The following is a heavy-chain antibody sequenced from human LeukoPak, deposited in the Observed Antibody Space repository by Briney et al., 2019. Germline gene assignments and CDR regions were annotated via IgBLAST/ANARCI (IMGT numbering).Heavy chain of an antibody. CDR2: INHSGST. D-gene: IGHD6-19*01. Sequence: PSETLSLTCAVYGGSFSGYYWSWIRQPPGRGLEWIGEINHSGSTNYNPSLKSRVTISVDTSKNQFSLKLSSVTAADTAVYYCARTQKVSIAVAGSSDYRGQGTLVTVSS. CDR1: GGSFSGYY. J-gene: IGHJ4*02. CDR3: ARTQKVSIAVAGSSDY. V-gene: IGHV4-34*01.